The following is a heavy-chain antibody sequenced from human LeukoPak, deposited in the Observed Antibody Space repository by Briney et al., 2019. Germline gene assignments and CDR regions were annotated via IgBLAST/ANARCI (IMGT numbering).Heavy chain of an antibody. V-gene: IGHV4-59*01. D-gene: IGHD1-26*01. CDR3: ARWTGSYASGFDY. Sequence: PSETLSLTCTVSGGSISSYYWSWIRQPPGEGLEWIGYIYYSGSTNYNPSLKSRVTISVDTSKNQFSLRLSSVTAADTAVYYCARWTGSYASGFDYWGQGTLVTVSS. CDR1: GGSISSYY. CDR2: IYYSGST. J-gene: IGHJ4*02.